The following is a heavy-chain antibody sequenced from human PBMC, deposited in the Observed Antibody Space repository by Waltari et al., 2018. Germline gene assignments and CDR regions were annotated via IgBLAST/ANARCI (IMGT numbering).Heavy chain of an antibody. Sequence: QVQLQQWGAGLLKPSETLSLTCAVYGGSFSGYYWSWIRQPPGKGLEWIGEINHSGSTNYHPSLKSRVTISVDTSKNQFSLKLSSVTAADTAVYYCARGGIVGATGGTDYWGQGTLVTVSS. V-gene: IGHV4-34*01. D-gene: IGHD1-26*01. CDR1: GGSFSGYY. CDR3: ARGGIVGATGGTDY. CDR2: INHSGST. J-gene: IGHJ4*02.